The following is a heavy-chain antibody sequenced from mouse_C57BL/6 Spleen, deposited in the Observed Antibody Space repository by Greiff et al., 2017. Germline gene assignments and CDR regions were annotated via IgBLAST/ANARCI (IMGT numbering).Heavy chain of an antibody. J-gene: IGHJ3*01. CDR2: ILPGSGST. D-gene: IGHD3-2*02. CDR1: GYTFTGYW. Sequence: QVQLQQSGAELMKPGASVKLSCKATGYTFTGYWIEWVKQRPGHGLEWIGEILPGSGSTNYNEKFKGKATFTADTSANTVYMQLSSLTTEDSAIYYCARGEGQLRLRTFAYWGQGALVTVST. CDR3: ARGEGQLRLRTFAY. V-gene: IGHV1-9*01.